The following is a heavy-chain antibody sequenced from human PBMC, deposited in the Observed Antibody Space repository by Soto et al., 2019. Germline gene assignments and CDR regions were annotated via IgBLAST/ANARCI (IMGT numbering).Heavy chain of an antibody. V-gene: IGHV3-23*01. CDR2: ISGSGDNT. CDR3: AKVPIFGVVSRSYGMDV. D-gene: IGHD3-3*02. Sequence: GGSLRLSCAASGFTFTSYAMNWVRQAPGKGLEWVSAISGSGDNTYYADSVKGRFAISRDNSKNTLNLQMNSLRAEDTALYYCAKVPIFGVVSRSYGMDVWGQGTTVTVSS. CDR1: GFTFTSYA. J-gene: IGHJ6*02.